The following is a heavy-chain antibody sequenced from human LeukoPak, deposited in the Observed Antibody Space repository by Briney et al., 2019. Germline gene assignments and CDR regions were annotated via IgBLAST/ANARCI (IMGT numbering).Heavy chain of an antibody. D-gene: IGHD2-15*01. Sequence: GGSLRLSCAASGFTFSSYSMNWVRQAPGKGLEWVSSISSSSSYIYYANSVKGRFTISRDNAKNSLYLQMNSLRAEDTAVYYCASISSRYCSGGSCYSDRSYWGQGTLVTVSS. J-gene: IGHJ4*02. CDR3: ASISSRYCSGGSCYSDRSY. CDR2: ISSSSSYI. V-gene: IGHV3-21*01. CDR1: GFTFSSYS.